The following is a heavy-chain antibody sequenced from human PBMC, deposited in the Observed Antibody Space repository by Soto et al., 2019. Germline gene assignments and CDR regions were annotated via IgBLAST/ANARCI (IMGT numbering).Heavy chain of an antibody. V-gene: IGHV1-2*02. CDR1: GYTFTAYH. J-gene: IGHJ6*02. CDR3: ARNMDYYYGRGSGNGHGV. CDR2: INPKFGDT. Sequence: QVRLVQSGAEVKEPGDSVRVSCEASGYTFTAYHIHWVRQAPGQGLEWMGWINPKFGDTGYAQDFQGRVSMTSDMSISTVSMELSRLTSDDTAIYYCARNMDYYYGRGSGNGHGVGGQGTTVTVFS. D-gene: IGHD3-10*02.